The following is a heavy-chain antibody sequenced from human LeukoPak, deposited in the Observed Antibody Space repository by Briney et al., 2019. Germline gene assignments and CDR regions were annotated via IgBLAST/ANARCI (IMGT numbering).Heavy chain of an antibody. D-gene: IGHD3-22*01. Sequence: GAALKISCEGSGYIFTSYWIGWVRPLPGKGLGWMGIIYPGDSDTRYSSSFQGQVTISAAKSISTAYLQWSSLKASDTAMYYCARWYGDGYPTPDYWGQGTLVTVSS. CDR1: GYIFTSYW. CDR2: IYPGDSDT. V-gene: IGHV5-51*01. CDR3: ARWYGDGYPTPDY. J-gene: IGHJ4*02.